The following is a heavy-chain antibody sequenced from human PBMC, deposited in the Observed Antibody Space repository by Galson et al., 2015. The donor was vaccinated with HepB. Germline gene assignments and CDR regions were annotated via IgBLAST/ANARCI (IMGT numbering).Heavy chain of an antibody. CDR3: ACTGYSSGWQDY. CDR2: MNPNSGNT. V-gene: IGHV1-8*01. D-gene: IGHD6-19*01. CDR1: GYTFTSYD. J-gene: IGHJ4*02. Sequence: SVKVSCKASGYTFTSYDINWVRQATGQGLEWMGWMNPNSGNTGYAQKFQGRVTMTRNTSTSTAYMELSSLRSEDTAVYYCACTGYSSGWQDYWGQGTLVTVSS.